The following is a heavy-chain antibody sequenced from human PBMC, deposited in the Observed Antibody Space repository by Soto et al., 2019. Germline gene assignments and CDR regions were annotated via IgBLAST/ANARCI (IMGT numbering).Heavy chain of an antibody. V-gene: IGHV3-53*02. CDR2: TNTGGTT. J-gene: IGHJ6*02. Sequence: EVQVLATGGGLIQPGGSLRLSCAASGFTVNSHYMSWVRQAPGEGLQWVSITNTGGTTYYADSAKGRFTVSRDNSKNTLYLQMNSLGAEDTAGYYCAKGDGFILAVWGQGTTVSVSS. CDR3: AKGDGFILAV. CDR1: GFTVNSHY. D-gene: IGHD1-26*01.